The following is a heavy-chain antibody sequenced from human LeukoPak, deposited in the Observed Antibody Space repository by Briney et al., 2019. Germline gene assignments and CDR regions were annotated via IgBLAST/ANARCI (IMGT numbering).Heavy chain of an antibody. CDR2: VSHSGST. CDR1: GGSFSGYY. V-gene: IGHV4-34*01. J-gene: IGHJ4*02. D-gene: IGHD5-24*01. CDR3: ASVELATTNFGY. Sequence: SETLSLTCAVYGGSFSGYYWSWIRQPPGKGLKWIGEVSHSGSTNYNPSLKSRVTISVDTSKNEVSLRLSSVTAADTAVYFCASVELATTNFGYWGQGSLVTVSS.